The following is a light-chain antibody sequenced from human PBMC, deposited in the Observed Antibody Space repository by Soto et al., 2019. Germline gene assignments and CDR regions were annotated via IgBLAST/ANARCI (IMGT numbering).Light chain of an antibody. V-gene: IGLV1-44*01. J-gene: IGLJ3*02. CDR1: SSDIGGYS. Sequence: QSALTQPASVSASPGQSITISCIGTSSDIGGYSYVSWYQQLPGTAPKLLIHRSNQRPSGVPGRFSGSKSGTSASLAISGLQPEDEADYHCASWDASLNGWVFGGGTKLTVL. CDR3: ASWDASLNGWV. CDR2: RSN.